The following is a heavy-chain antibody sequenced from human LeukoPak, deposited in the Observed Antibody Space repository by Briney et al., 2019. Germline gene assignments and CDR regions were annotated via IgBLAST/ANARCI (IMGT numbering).Heavy chain of an antibody. CDR3: ARAGVGAYYGGDCYRYFDY. V-gene: IGHV3-30-3*01. Sequence: GGSLRLSCAASGFTFSSYAMHWVRQAPGKGLEWVAVISYDGSNKYYADSVKGRFTISRDNSKNTLYLQMNSLRAEDTAVYYCARAGVGAYYGGDCYRYFDYWGQGTLVTVSS. D-gene: IGHD2-21*01. J-gene: IGHJ4*02. CDR2: ISYDGSNK. CDR1: GFTFSSYA.